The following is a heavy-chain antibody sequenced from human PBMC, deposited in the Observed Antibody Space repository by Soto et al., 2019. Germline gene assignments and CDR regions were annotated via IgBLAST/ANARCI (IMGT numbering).Heavy chain of an antibody. Sequence: QVQLVESGGGVVQPGRSLRLSCAASGFTFSSYGMHWVRQAPGKGLEWVAVIWYDGSNKYYADSVKGRFTIARDNSKSTLDLHTSTLRAKATTVYYCAGDRITGTVRNYYDCWGQGTLVTVSS. CDR2: IWYDGSNK. CDR1: GFTFSSYG. D-gene: IGHD1-7*01. V-gene: IGHV3-33*01. J-gene: IGHJ4*02. CDR3: AGDRITGTVRNYYDC.